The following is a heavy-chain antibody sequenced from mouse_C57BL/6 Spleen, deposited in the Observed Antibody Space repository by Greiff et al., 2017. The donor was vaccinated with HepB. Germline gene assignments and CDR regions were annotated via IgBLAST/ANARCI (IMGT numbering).Heavy chain of an antibody. J-gene: IGHJ4*01. CDR2: IYPRSGNT. CDR1: GYTFTSYG. D-gene: IGHD2-4*01. CDR3: ANYDSLYAMDY. Sequence: QVQLKESGAELARPGASVKLSCKASGYTFTSYGISWVKQRTGQGLEWIGEIYPRSGNTYYNEKFKGKATLTADKSSSTAYMELRSLTSEDSAVYFCANYDSLYAMDYWGQGTSVTVSS. V-gene: IGHV1-81*01.